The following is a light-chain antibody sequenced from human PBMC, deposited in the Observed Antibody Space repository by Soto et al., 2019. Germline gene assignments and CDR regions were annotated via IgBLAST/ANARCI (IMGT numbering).Light chain of an antibody. V-gene: IGKV3-15*01. CDR2: GAS. CDR3: QQYNKWPIT. J-gene: IGKJ5*01. Sequence: VVMTQSPGTLSVSPGEGVTLSCRASQSVGNSLAWYQQKPGQAPRLLIFGASTRVTGIPARFSGSGSGAEFTLTISSLQSEDSAFYYCQQYNKWPITFGQGTRLEIK. CDR1: QSVGNS.